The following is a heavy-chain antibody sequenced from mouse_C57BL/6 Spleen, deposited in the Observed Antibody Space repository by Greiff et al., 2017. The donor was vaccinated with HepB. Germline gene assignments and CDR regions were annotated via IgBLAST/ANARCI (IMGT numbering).Heavy chain of an antibody. CDR1: GYAFSSYW. J-gene: IGHJ2*01. CDR2: IYPGDGDT. CDR3: ARKLDDGYYADY. Sequence: QVQLQQSGPELVKPGASVKISCKASGYAFSSYWMNWVKQRPGKGLEWIGRIYPGDGDTNYNGKFKGKATLTADKASSTAYMQLSSLTSEDSAVYFCARKLDDGYYADYWGQGTTLTVSS. V-gene: IGHV1-82*01. D-gene: IGHD2-3*01.